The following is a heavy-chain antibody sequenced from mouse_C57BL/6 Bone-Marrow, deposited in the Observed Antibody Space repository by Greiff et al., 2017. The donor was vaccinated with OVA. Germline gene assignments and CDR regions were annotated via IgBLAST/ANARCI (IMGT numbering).Heavy chain of an antibody. CDR3: ARGITTVPSVAMDY. CDR1: GYAFSSSW. CDR2: IYPGDGDT. D-gene: IGHD1-1*01. Sequence: QVQLQQSGPELVKPGASVKISCKASGYAFSSSWMNWVKQRPGKGLEWIGRIYPGDGDTNYNGKFKGKATLTADKSSSTAYMQLSSLTSEDSAVYFCARGITTVPSVAMDYWGQGTSVTVSS. V-gene: IGHV1-82*01. J-gene: IGHJ4*01.